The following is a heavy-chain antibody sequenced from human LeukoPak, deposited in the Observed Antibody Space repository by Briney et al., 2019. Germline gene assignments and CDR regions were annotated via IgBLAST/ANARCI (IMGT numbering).Heavy chain of an antibody. CDR2: MYYSGST. CDR3: ARGPYCGGSGCYSFDAFDI. V-gene: IGHV4-59*01. CDR1: GGSISSFY. J-gene: IGHJ3*02. Sequence: SETLSLTCTVSGGSISSFYWSWIRQPPGKELEWIGYMYYSGSTNYNPSLKSRVTISVHTYKNQVSLSLRSVTAADTAVYYCARGPYCGGSGCYSFDAFDIWGQGTVVTVSS. D-gene: IGHD2-15*01.